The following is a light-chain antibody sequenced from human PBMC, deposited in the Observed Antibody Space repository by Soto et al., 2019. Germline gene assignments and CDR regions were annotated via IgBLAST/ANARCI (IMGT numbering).Light chain of an antibody. J-gene: IGLJ3*02. CDR3: QSYDSSLTGSGV. Sequence: QSVLTQPPSVSGAPGQGVTISCTGSSSNIGAGYDVHWCQQLPGTAPKLLIYGDNNRPSGVPDRFSGSKSGTSASLAITGLQAEDEADYYCQSYDSSLTGSGVFGGGTKVTVL. CDR1: SSNIGAGYD. V-gene: IGLV1-40*01. CDR2: GDN.